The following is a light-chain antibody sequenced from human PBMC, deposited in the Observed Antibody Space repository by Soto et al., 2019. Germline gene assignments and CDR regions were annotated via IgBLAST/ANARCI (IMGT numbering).Light chain of an antibody. CDR2: RNN. V-gene: IGLV1-44*01. J-gene: IGLJ3*02. CDR1: STNIGSNT. Sequence: QSVLTQPPSASGTPGQRVTISCFGSSTNIGSNTVNWYQQVPGTAPKLLIYRNNQRPSGVPDRFSGSKSDTSASLAISGLQSEDEADYYCAAWDDSLKGLFGGGTQLTVL. CDR3: AAWDDSLKGL.